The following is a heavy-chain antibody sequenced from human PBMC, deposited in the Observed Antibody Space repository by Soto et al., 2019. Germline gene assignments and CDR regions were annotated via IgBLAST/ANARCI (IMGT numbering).Heavy chain of an antibody. CDR3: ARSGGDYNYYYDMDV. Sequence: GGSLRLSCAASGFTYNTYWMNWVRQVPGEGLMWVSRIYSDVSTARYADSVKGRFTISRDNAKNTVYLQMNSLRAEDTAVYYCARSGGDYNYYYDMDVWGQGTTVTVSS. V-gene: IGHV3-74*01. CDR2: IYSDVSTA. J-gene: IGHJ6*02. CDR1: GFTYNTYW. D-gene: IGHD2-21*02.